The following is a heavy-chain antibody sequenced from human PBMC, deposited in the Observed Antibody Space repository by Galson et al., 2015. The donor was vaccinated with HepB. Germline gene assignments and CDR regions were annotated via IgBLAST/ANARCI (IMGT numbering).Heavy chain of an antibody. D-gene: IGHD6-19*01. J-gene: IGHJ5*02. CDR3: ARGRKQWLLTRGNWFDP. V-gene: IGHV1-8*01. CDR2: MNPNSGNT. CDR1: GYTFTSYD. Sequence: SVKVSCKASGYTFTSYDINWVRQATGQGLEWMGWMNPNSGNTGYTQKFQGRVTMTRNTSISTAYMELSSLRSEDTAVYYCARGRKQWLLTRGNWFDPWGQGTLVTVSS.